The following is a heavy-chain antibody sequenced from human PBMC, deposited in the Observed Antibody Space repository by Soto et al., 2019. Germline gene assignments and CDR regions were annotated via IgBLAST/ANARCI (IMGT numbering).Heavy chain of an antibody. CDR3: ARGQFHHVSNYYYALDV. Sequence: QVQLVQSGAEVKKPGSSVKVSCKASGGTFSSYAISWVLQAPGQGLEWMGGFIPMFNRPHSARKFQGRVTITADEHTSTAYMDLSSMRSEDTAVYYCARGQFHHVSNYYYALDVWGQGTTVTVSS. CDR2: FIPMFNRP. J-gene: IGHJ6*02. CDR1: GGTFSSYA. V-gene: IGHV1-69*01.